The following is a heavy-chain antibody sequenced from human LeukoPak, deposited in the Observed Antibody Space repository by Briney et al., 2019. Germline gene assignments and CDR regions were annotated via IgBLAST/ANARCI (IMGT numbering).Heavy chain of an antibody. J-gene: IGHJ6*02. CDR3: ARALYRRCSGGGCCGMDV. Sequence: PGGSLRLSCAASGFTFGSYGMHWVRQAPGKGLEWVAVIWYDGSNKYYADSVKGRFTISRDNSKNTLYLQMNSLRAEDTAVYYCARALYRRCSGGGCCGMDVWGQGTTVTVSS. V-gene: IGHV3-33*01. D-gene: IGHD2-15*01. CDR2: IWYDGSNK. CDR1: GFTFGSYG.